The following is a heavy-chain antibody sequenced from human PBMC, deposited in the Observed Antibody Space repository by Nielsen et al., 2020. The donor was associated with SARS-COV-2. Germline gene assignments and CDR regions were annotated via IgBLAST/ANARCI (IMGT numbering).Heavy chain of an antibody. Sequence: WIRQPPGKGLEWIGYIYYSGGTYYNPSLKSRVTISVDTSKNQFSLKLSSVTAADTAVYYCARGLLTMGATDWFDPWGQGTLVTVS. D-gene: IGHD3-10*01. CDR3: ARGLLTMGATDWFDP. CDR2: IYYSGGT. V-gene: IGHV4-31*02. J-gene: IGHJ5*02.